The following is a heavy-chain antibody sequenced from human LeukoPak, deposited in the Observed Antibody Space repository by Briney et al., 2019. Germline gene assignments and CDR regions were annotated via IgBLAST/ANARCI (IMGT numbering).Heavy chain of an antibody. CDR3: AKGRGRSGWYQRYYYYYMDV. Sequence: ASVKVSCKAAGYTVTGYDMHWGRQAPGQGLEGMGWINPNSGCTNYGKKFKGRVNMTRDTSISTAYMELSRLRSEDTAVYYCAKGRGRSGWYQRYYYYYMDVWGKGTTVTISS. J-gene: IGHJ6*03. V-gene: IGHV1-2*02. CDR1: GYTVTGYD. CDR2: INPNSGCT. D-gene: IGHD6-19*01.